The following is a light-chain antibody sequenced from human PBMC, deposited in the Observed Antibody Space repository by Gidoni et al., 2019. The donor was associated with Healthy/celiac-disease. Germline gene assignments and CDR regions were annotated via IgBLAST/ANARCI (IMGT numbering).Light chain of an antibody. J-gene: IGLJ2*01. CDR3: QSYDSSLSGVV. V-gene: IGLV1-40*01. CDR1: SSNIGAGYD. CDR2: GNI. Sequence: QSVLTQPPSVSGAPGHRVTISCTGSSSNIGAGYDVHWYQQLPGTAPKILIYGNINRPSGVPDRFSGSKSGTSASLAITGRQAEDEADYYCQSYDSSLSGVVFGGGTKLTVL.